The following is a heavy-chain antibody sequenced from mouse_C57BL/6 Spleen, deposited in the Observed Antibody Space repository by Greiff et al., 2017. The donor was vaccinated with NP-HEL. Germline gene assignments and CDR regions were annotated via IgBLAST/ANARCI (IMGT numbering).Heavy chain of an antibody. V-gene: IGHV14-1*01. D-gene: IGHD3-2*01. CDR1: GFNIKDYY. CDR3: TSLDSPGVAY. CDR2: IDPEDGDT. J-gene: IGHJ3*01. Sequence: VHVKQSGAELVRPGASVKLSCTASGFNIKDYYMHWVKQRPEQGLEWIGRIDPEDGDTEYAPKCQGKSTMTADTSSNTAYLQLSSLTSEDTAVFYCTSLDSPGVAYWGQGTLVTVSA.